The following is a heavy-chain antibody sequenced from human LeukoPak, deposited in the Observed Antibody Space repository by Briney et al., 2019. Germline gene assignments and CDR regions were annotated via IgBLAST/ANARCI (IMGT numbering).Heavy chain of an antibody. D-gene: IGHD1-1*01. CDR2: IKQDGSEK. V-gene: IGHV3-7*03. Sequence: GGSLRLSCAASGFTFSSYWMSWVRQAPGKGLEWVANIKQDGSEKYYVDSVKGRFTISRDNSKNTVYLQMNSLRAEDTAVYYCAKVFGQTGALYWGQGILVTVSS. CDR3: AKVFGQTGALY. J-gene: IGHJ4*02. CDR1: GFTFSSYW.